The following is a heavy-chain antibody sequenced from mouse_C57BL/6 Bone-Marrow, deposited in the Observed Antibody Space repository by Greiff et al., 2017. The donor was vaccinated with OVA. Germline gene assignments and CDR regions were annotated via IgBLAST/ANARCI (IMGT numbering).Heavy chain of an antibody. V-gene: IGHV1-64*01. D-gene: IGHD2-3*01. J-gene: IGHJ4*01. CDR1: GYTFTSYW. CDR2: IHPNSGST. CDR3: ANYDGYYPYAMDY. Sequence: VQLQQPGAELVKPGASVKLSCKASGYTFTSYWMHWVKQRPGQGLEWIGMIHPNSGSTNYNEKFKSKATLTVDKSSSTAYMQLSSLTSEDSAVYYCANYDGYYPYAMDYWGQGTSVTVSS.